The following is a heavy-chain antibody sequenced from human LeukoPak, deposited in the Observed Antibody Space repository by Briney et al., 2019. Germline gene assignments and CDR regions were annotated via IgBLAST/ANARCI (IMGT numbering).Heavy chain of an antibody. Sequence: GGSLRLSCAASGLTFRNAWLNWVRQAPGKGLEWVGRVKSKIDGGAGTTDYAAPVKGRFTISRDDSKNTLYLQMNSLRTEDTAVYYCAKTRPLDSSSWSHGDYWGQGTLVTVSS. J-gene: IGHJ4*02. CDR3: AKTRPLDSSSWSHGDY. V-gene: IGHV3-15*07. CDR2: VKSKIDGGAGTT. D-gene: IGHD6-13*01. CDR1: GLTFRNAW.